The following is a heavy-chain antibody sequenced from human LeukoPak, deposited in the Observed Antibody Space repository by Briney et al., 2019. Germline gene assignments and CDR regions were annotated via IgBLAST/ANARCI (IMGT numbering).Heavy chain of an antibody. Sequence: GASVEVSCKASGYTFTGYYIHWVRQAPGQGLEWMGWITPGSGVTIYAQKFQGRVTLTRDTSISTVYMELSSLTFDDTAVYYCAREKGVRGPRGNWFDPWGQGTLVTVSS. CDR1: GYTFTGYY. CDR2: ITPGSGVT. V-gene: IGHV1-2*02. J-gene: IGHJ5*02. CDR3: AREKGVRGPRGNWFDP. D-gene: IGHD3-10*01.